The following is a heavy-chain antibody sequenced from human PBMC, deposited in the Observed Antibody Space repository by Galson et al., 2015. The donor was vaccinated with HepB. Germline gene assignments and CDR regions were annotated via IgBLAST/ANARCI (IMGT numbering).Heavy chain of an antibody. Sequence: SEKVSCKASGGTFSSYAISWVRQAPGQGLEWMGRIIPILGIANYAQKFQGRVTITADKSTSTAYMELSSLRSEDTAVYYCAREGREPHQNTSYYYGMDVWGQGTTVTVSS. J-gene: IGHJ6*02. CDR1: GGTFSSYA. CDR2: IIPILGIA. V-gene: IGHV1-69*04. CDR3: AREGREPHQNTSYYYGMDV. D-gene: IGHD1-26*01.